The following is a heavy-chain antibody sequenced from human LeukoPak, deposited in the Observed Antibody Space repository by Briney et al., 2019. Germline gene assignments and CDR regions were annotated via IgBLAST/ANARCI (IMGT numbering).Heavy chain of an antibody. V-gene: IGHV3-9*03. D-gene: IGHD1-26*01. CDR1: GFTFSSYA. CDR3: AKGGALGPYYFDY. Sequence: PGGSLRLSCAASGFTFSSYAMRWVRQAPGKGLEWVSGISWNSGSIGYADSVKGRFTISRDNAKNSLYLQMNSLRAEDMALYYCAKGGALGPYYFDYWGQGTLVTVSS. CDR2: ISWNSGSI. J-gene: IGHJ4*02.